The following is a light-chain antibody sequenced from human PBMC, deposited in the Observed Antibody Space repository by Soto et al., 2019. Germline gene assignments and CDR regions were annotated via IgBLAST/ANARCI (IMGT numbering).Light chain of an antibody. V-gene: IGLV2-14*03. J-gene: IGLJ1*01. CDR2: DVR. Sequence: QSALTQPASVSGSPGQSITISCTGTSSDVGGYNYVSWYQQHPGKAPKLMIYDVRNRPSGVSDRFSGSRSGNTASLTISGLQAEDEADYYCSSYTGTRTDVFGTGTKVTVL. CDR1: SSDVGGYNY. CDR3: SSYTGTRTDV.